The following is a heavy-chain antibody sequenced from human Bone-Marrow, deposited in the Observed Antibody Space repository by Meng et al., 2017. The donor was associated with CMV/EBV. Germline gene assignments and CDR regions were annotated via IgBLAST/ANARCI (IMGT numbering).Heavy chain of an antibody. CDR1: GFTFSSYA. J-gene: IGHJ4*02. CDR2: ISYDGSNK. CDR3: ARDARFLECPDY. V-gene: IGHV3-30-3*01. Sequence: GESLKISCAASGFTFSSYAMHWVRQAPGKGLEWVAVISYDGSNKYYADSVKGRFTISRDNSKNTLYLQMNSLRAEDTAVYYCARDARFLECPDYWGQGKRVNVSS. D-gene: IGHD3-3*01.